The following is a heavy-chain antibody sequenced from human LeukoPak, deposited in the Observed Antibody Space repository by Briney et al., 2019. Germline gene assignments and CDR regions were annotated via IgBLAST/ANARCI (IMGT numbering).Heavy chain of an antibody. J-gene: IGHJ1*01. Sequence: GESLKISCKGSGYSFNTYWIGWVRQMPGKGLEWMGIIYPGDSDTRYSPSFQGQVTISADKSISTAYLEWSSLKASDAAMYYCARHGEGEYFPHWGQGTLVSVSS. CDR3: ARHGEGEYFPH. V-gene: IGHV5-51*01. D-gene: IGHD7-27*01. CDR1: GYSFNTYW. CDR2: IYPGDSDT.